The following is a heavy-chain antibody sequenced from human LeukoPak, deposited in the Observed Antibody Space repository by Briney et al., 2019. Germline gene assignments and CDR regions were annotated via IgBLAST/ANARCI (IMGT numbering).Heavy chain of an antibody. D-gene: IGHD3-10*01. J-gene: IGHJ4*02. V-gene: IGHV5-51*01. CDR3: ARRDDYGSGSYWGAFDY. CDR1: GYSFTTYW. CDR2: VYPVDSDSDT. Sequence: GESLKISCKGSGYSFTTYWIGWVRQMPGKGLEWMGVVYPVDSDSDTKYSPSFQVPVTISADKSISTAYLQWSSLKASDSAIYYCARRDDYGSGSYWGAFDYWGQGTLVTVSS.